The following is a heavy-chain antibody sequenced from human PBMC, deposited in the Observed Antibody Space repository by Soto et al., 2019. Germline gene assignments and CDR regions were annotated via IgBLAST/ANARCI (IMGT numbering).Heavy chain of an antibody. CDR3: ARDKLTGLFDY. CDR2: INHSGST. Sequence: SETVSLTCAVYGGSFSGYYWTWIRQPPGTGLEWIGEINHSGSTNYNPSLKSRVTISVDTSKNQFSLKLTSVTAADTAVYYCARDKLTGLFDYWGQGTLVTVSS. D-gene: IGHD2-8*02. J-gene: IGHJ4*02. CDR1: GGSFSGYY. V-gene: IGHV4-34*01.